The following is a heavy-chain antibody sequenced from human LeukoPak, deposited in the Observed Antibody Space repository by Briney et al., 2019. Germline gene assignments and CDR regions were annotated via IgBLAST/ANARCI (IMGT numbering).Heavy chain of an antibody. CDR3: ASLLDYYGSGSYYPTSGMDV. D-gene: IGHD3-10*01. J-gene: IGHJ6*04. CDR2: ISYAGSNK. CDR1: GFTFSSYA. Sequence: GGSLRLSCAASGFTFSSYAMHWVRQAPGKGLEWVAVISYAGSNKYYADSVKGRFTISRDNSKNTLYLQMNSLRAEDTAVYYCASLLDYYGSGSYYPTSGMDVWGKGTTVTVSS. V-gene: IGHV3-30*04.